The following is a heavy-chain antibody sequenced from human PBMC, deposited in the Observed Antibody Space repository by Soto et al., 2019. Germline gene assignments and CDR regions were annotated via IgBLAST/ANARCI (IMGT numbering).Heavy chain of an antibody. V-gene: IGHV3-21*01. Sequence: GGSLRLSCAASGFTFSSYSMNWVRQAPGKGLEWVSSISSSSSYIYYADSVKGRFTISRDNAKNSLYLQMNSLRAEDTAVYYCASPGDSSSWYPMVWGQGTLVTVSS. J-gene: IGHJ4*02. CDR2: ISSSSSYI. CDR3: ASPGDSSSWYPMV. CDR1: GFTFSSYS. D-gene: IGHD6-13*01.